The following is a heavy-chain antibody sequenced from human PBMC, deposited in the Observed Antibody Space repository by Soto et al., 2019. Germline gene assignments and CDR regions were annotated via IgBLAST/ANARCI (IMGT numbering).Heavy chain of an antibody. V-gene: IGHV3-15*01. Sequence: EVQRVESGGGLVKPGGSLRLSCAASGFTFSNAWMSWVRQAPGKGLEWVGRIKSKTDGGTTDYAAPVKGRFTISRDDSKNTIYLQMNSLKTEDTAAYYCTTAWREDDILSHGYYYYVMDVWGQGTTVTVYS. CDR3: TTAWREDDILSHGYYYYVMDV. J-gene: IGHJ6*02. CDR2: IKSKTDGGTT. CDR1: GFTFSNAW. D-gene: IGHD1-26*01.